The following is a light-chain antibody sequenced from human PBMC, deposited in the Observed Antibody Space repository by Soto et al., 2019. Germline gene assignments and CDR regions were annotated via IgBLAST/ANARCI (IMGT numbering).Light chain of an antibody. CDR2: EVT. CDR3: SSSGGNNIHYV. V-gene: IGLV2-8*01. CDR1: SSDVGAYNY. Sequence: QSALTLPPSASGSPGQSVTISCTGTSSDVGAYNYVSWYQQHPGKAPKLMIYEVTKRPSGVPDRFSGSKSGNTASLTVSGLQAEDEADYYCSSSGGNNIHYVFGTGTKLTVL. J-gene: IGLJ1*01.